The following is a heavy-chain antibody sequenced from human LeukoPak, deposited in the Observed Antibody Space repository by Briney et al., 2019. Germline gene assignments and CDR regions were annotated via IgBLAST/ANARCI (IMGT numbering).Heavy chain of an antibody. CDR3: AKGVNIGGYNSLDY. D-gene: IGHD5-24*01. CDR2: ISGSGGST. J-gene: IGHJ4*02. CDR1: GFTFSSYA. Sequence: GGSLRLSCAASGFTFSSYAMSWVRQAPGKGLEWVSAISGSGGSTYYADSVKGRFTISRDNSKNTLYLQMNSLRAKDTAVYYCAKGVNIGGYNSLDYWGQGTLVTVSS. V-gene: IGHV3-23*01.